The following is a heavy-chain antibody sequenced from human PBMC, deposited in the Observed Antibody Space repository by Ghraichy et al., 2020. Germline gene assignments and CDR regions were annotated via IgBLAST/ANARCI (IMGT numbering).Heavy chain of an antibody. CDR3: ARGFCSRTNCFAGLGEFDS. J-gene: IGHJ5*01. CDR2: IYFSGST. CDR1: GDSISSGHSY. D-gene: IGHD2-2*01. V-gene: IGHV4-30-4*08. Sequence: SQTLSLTCNVSGDSISSGHSYWTWIRQSPGEGLEWIGYIYFSGSTYYNPSLESRLTISLDTSKSQFSLKLTSVTAADTAVYYCARGFCSRTNCFAGLGEFDSWGHGSLVTVSS.